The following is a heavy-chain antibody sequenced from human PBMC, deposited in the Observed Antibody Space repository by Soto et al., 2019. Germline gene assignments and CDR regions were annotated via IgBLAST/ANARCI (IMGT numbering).Heavy chain of an antibody. J-gene: IGHJ4*02. D-gene: IGHD3-10*01. CDR2: INPFSGGA. CDR3: ARSSGTYYLDF. V-gene: IGHV1-2*02. CDR1: GYTFTDHY. Sequence: ASVKVSCKTSGYTFTDHYVHWVRQAPGQGLEWLGWINPFSGGAKYPQRFKDKVSMTAATSISTVYMYLTSLTSDDTAIYYCARSSGTYYLDFWRQGTLVAVSS.